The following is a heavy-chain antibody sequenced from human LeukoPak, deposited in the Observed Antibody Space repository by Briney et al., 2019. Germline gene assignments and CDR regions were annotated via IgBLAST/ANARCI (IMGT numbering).Heavy chain of an antibody. CDR3: ARDIGLRNPGGY. D-gene: IGHD1-14*01. Sequence: PGGSLRLSCAASGFTFSSYSMNWVRQAPGKGLEWVSSISSSSGYIYYADSVKGRFTISRDNTKNSLYLQMNSLRAEDTAVYYCARDIGLRNPGGYWGQGTLVTVSS. V-gene: IGHV3-21*01. CDR2: ISSSSGYI. CDR1: GFTFSSYS. J-gene: IGHJ4*02.